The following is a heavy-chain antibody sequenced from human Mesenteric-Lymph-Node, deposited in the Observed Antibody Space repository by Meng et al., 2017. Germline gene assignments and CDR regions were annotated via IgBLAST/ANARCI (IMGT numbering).Heavy chain of an antibody. J-gene: IGHJ3*02. CDR2: IYHSVST. Sequence: SEILSLTCTVPGYSISSGYYWGWIRQPPGKGLEWLGSIYHSVSTYYNPSLKSRVTISVDTSKNQFSLKLSSVTAADTAVYYCARGRPYEGTSYSHEPFDIWGQGTMVTVSS. V-gene: IGHV4-38-2*02. CDR3: ARGRPYEGTSYSHEPFDI. D-gene: IGHD2-2*01. CDR1: GYSISSGYY.